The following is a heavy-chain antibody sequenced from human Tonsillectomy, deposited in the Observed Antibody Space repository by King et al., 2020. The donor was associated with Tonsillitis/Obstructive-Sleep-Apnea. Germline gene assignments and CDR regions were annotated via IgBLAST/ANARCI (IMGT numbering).Heavy chain of an antibody. CDR3: ANGDIHFYYYMDV. V-gene: IGHV3-30*18. CDR1: GFTFSSYA. J-gene: IGHJ6*03. Sequence: VQLVESGGGVVQPGRSLRLSYAASGFTFSSYAMHWVRQAPGKGLEWVAVISHDGSNKYYADSVKGRFTISRDNSKNTLYLQMNSLRVEDTAVYYCANGDIHFYYYMDVWGKGTTVTVSS. CDR2: ISHDGSNK. D-gene: IGHD7-27*01.